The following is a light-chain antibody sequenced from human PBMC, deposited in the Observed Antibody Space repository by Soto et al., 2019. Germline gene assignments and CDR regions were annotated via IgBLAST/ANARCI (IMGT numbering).Light chain of an antibody. Sequence: EIVLTQSPGTLSLSPGESATLSCRARQNINSDYFAWYQQKPGQAPRLLIYGASTRAAGIPDRFSGSGSGTEFTLTISGLQSDDFAVYYCQQFNNWPPWTFGQGDKVDIK. J-gene: IGKJ1*01. CDR2: GAS. V-gene: IGKV3-15*01. CDR3: QQFNNWPPWT. CDR1: QNINSD.